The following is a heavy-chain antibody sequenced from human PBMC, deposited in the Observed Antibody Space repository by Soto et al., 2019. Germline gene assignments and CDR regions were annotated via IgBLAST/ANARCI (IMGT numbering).Heavy chain of an antibody. D-gene: IGHD3-9*01. CDR2: ISGSGGST. V-gene: IGHV3-23*01. CDR1: GFTFSSYA. CDR3: AKRPRIGDFDFYLYFDY. J-gene: IGHJ4*02. Sequence: GGSLRLSCAASGFTFSSYAMSWVRQAPGKGLEWVSAISGSGGSTYYADSVKGRFTISRDNSKNTLYLQMNSLRAEDTAVYYCAKRPRIGDFDFYLYFDYWGQGTLVTVSS.